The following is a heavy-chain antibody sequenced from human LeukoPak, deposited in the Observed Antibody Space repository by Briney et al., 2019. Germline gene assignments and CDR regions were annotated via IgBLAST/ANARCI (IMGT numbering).Heavy chain of an antibody. CDR1: GYTFTSYG. J-gene: IGHJ5*02. Sequence: ASVTVSFKASGYTFTSYGISWVRQAPGQGLEWMGWISAYNGNTNYAQKLQGRVTMTTDTSTSTAYMELRSLRSDDTAVYYCARDGYFDWLLPLGWFDPWGQGTLVTVSS. CDR2: ISAYNGNT. D-gene: IGHD3-9*01. CDR3: ARDGYFDWLLPLGWFDP. V-gene: IGHV1-18*01.